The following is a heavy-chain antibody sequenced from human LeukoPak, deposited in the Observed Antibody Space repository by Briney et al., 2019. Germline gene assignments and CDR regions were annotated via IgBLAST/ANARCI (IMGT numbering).Heavy chain of an antibody. CDR3: AGWGSDFNY. J-gene: IGHJ4*02. D-gene: IGHD3-16*01. V-gene: IGHV3-9*02. CDR1: GYSIRSGYY. CDR2: ISWNSGSI. Sequence: QPSETLSLTCTVSGYSIRSGYYWGWIRQPPGKGLEWVSGISWNSGSIGYADSVKGRFTISRDNPKNSLYLQMNSLRAEDTAVYYCAGWGSDFNYWGQGTLVTVSS.